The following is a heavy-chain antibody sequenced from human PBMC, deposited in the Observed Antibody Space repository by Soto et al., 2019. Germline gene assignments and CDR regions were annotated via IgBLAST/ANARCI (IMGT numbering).Heavy chain of an antibody. V-gene: IGHV1-8*01. CDR2: MNPNSGNT. J-gene: IGHJ4*02. CDR3: ARSSFLIPVADH. CDR1: GYSFTSYD. Sequence: GASVKVSCKASGYSFTSYDINWVRQATGQGLEWMGWMNPNSGNTDYGQNFQGRVTMTRDTSTRTAYMELSSLRSEDTAVYFWARSSFLIPVADHWGQGTLVTVSS. D-gene: IGHD6-19*01.